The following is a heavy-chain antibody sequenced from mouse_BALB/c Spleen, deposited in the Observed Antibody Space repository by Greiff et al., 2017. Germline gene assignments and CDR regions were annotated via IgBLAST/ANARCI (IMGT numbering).Heavy chain of an antibody. J-gene: IGHJ4*01. CDR1: GFTFSSYA. CDR2: ISSGGSYT. Sequence: EVQRVESGGGLVKPGGSLKLSCAASGFTFSSYAMSWVRQSPEKRLEWVAEISSGGSYTYYPDTVTGRFTISRDNAKNTLYLEMSSLRSEDTAMYYCARHGSSYDYAMDYWGQGTSVTVSS. D-gene: IGHD1-1*01. CDR3: ARHGSSYDYAMDY. V-gene: IGHV5-9-4*01.